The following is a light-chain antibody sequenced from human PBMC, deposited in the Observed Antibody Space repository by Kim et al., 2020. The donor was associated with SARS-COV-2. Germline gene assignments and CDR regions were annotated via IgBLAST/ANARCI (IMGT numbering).Light chain of an antibody. Sequence: ASVGDSVTINCRASQDTSNWLAWYQHKTGTAPKVLIHGASILQSGIPSRFSGSGSGTDFTLTISNLQPDDFATYYCQQANSFPWAFGQGTKVDIK. J-gene: IGKJ1*01. V-gene: IGKV1-12*01. CDR3: QQANSFPWA. CDR1: QDTSNW. CDR2: GAS.